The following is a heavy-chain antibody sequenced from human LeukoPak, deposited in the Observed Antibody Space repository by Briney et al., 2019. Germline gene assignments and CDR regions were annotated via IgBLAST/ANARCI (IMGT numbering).Heavy chain of an antibody. CDR2: INPNSGGT. CDR3: ARDEYDILTQNYYGMDV. V-gene: IGHV1-2*02. CDR1: GYTFTGYY. D-gene: IGHD3-9*01. Sequence: RGASVKVSCRASGYTFTGYYMHWVRQAPGQGLEWMGWINPNSGGTNYAQKFQGRVTMTRDTSISTVYMELSRLRSDDTAVYYCARDEYDILTQNYYGMDVWGQGTTVTVSS. J-gene: IGHJ6*02.